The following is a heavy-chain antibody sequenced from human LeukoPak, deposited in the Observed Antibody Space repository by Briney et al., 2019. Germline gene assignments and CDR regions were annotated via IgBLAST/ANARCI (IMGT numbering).Heavy chain of an antibody. CDR3: ATDSSGYYFDY. D-gene: IGHD3-22*01. V-gene: IGHV4-59*05. CDR2: IYYSGNT. CDR1: GGSISSNY. J-gene: IGHJ4*02. Sequence: SETLSLTCTVSGGSISSNYWSWIRQPPGKGLEWIGSIYYSGNTYYNPSLKSRVTISVDTSKNQFSLKLSSVTAADTAVYYCATDSSGYYFDYWGQGTLVTVSS.